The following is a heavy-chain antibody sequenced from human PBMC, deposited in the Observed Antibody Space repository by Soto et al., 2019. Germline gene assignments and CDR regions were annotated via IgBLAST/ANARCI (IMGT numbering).Heavy chain of an antibody. CDR3: ARAPQAYYYDSSGYYYYYYGMDV. V-gene: IGHV1-2*04. D-gene: IGHD3-22*01. Sequence: ASVKXSCKASGYTFTGYYMHWVRQAPGQGLEWMGWINPNSGGTNYAQKFQGWVTMTRDTSISTAYMELSRLRSDDTAVYYCARAPQAYYYDSSGYYYYYYGMDVWGQGTTVTVSS. CDR2: INPNSGGT. CDR1: GYTFTGYY. J-gene: IGHJ6*02.